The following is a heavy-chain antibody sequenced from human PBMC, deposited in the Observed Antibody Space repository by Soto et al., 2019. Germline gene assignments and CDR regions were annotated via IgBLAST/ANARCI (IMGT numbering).Heavy chain of an antibody. CDR3: AKAPYSSTWSSFDP. D-gene: IGHD6-13*01. J-gene: IGHJ5*02. Sequence: GGSLRLSCAASGFAFNSYAMQLVRQAPGKGLEWVAGITYDGGKKNYADSVKGRFTISRDKAKNTLYLQMNSLRAEDTAVYYCAKAPYSSTWSSFDPWGQGTLVTVSS. CDR2: ITYDGGKK. CDR1: GFAFNSYA. V-gene: IGHV3-30*18.